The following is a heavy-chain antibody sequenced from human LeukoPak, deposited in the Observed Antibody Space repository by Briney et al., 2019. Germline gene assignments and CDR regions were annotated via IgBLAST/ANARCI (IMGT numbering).Heavy chain of an antibody. V-gene: IGHV1-46*01. D-gene: IGHD3-10*01. J-gene: IGHJ4*02. CDR1: GYTFTSYY. Sequence: GASVKVSCKASGYTFTSYYMHWVRQAPGQGLEWMGIINPSGGSTSYAQKFQGRVTMTRDTSTSTVYMEPSSLRSEDTAVYYCARDVLLWFGELAGWYDYWGQGTLVTVSS. CDR2: INPSGGST. CDR3: ARDVLLWFGELAGWYDY.